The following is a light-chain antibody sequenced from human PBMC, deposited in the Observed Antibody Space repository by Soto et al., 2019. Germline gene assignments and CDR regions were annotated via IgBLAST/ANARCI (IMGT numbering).Light chain of an antibody. CDR1: TGVVTSGHY. J-gene: IGLJ2*01. V-gene: IGLV7-46*01. CDR2: DTS. CDR3: LLSYSGAGGV. Sequence: QAVVTQEPSLTVSPGGTVTLTCGSSTGVVTSGHYPYWFQQKPGQAPRTLIYDTSNKHSWTPARFSGSLLGGKAALTLSGAQPEDEAAYYCLLSYSGAGGVFGGGTKLTVL.